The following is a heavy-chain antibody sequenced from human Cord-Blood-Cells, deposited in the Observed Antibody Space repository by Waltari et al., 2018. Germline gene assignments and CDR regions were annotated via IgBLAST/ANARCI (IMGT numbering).Heavy chain of an antibody. J-gene: IGHJ2*01. CDR3: AKGTGAHWYFDL. V-gene: IGHV3-23*01. CDR1: GFTFSSYA. Sequence: EVQLLESGGGLVQPGGSLRLSCAASGFTFSSYAMSWVRQAPGKGLEWVSAISGSGGSTYYADSVKGRFAISRDNSKNTLYLQMNSLRAEDTAVYYCAKGTGAHWYFDLWVRGTLVTVSS. D-gene: IGHD7-27*01. CDR2: ISGSGGST.